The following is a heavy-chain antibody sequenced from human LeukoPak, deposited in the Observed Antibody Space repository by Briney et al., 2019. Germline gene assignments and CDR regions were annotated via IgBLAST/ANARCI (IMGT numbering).Heavy chain of an antibody. CDR3: ARGGYSSGWYPLTSYYYGMEV. Sequence: ASVKVSCKASGYTFTSYGISWVRQAPGQGLEWMGWISAYNGNTNYAQKLQGRVTMTTDTSTSTAYMELRSLRADDTAVYYCARGGYSSGWYPLTSYYYGMEVWGQGTTVTVSS. CDR1: GYTFTSYG. V-gene: IGHV1-18*01. J-gene: IGHJ6*02. CDR2: ISAYNGNT. D-gene: IGHD6-19*01.